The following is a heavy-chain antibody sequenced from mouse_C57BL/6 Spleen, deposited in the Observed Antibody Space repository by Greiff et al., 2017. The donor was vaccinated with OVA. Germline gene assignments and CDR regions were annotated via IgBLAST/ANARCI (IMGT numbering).Heavy chain of an antibody. CDR2: INPSTGGT. CDR3: ARDTTVVAPVYFDY. D-gene: IGHD1-1*01. CDR1: GYSFTGYY. V-gene: IGHV1-42*01. J-gene: IGHJ2*01. Sequence: VQLQQSGPELVKPGASVKISCKASGYSFTGYYMNWVKQSPEKSLEWIGEINPSTGGTTYNQKFKAKATLTVDKSSSTAYMQLKSLTSEDSAVYYCARDTTVVAPVYFDYWGQGTTLTVSS.